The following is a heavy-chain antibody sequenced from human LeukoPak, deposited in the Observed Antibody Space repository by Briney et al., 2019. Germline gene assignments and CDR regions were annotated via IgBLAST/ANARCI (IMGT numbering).Heavy chain of an antibody. Sequence: SLRLSCAASGFTFDDYAMHWVRQAPGKGLEWVSGISWNSGSIGYADSVKGRFTISRENAKNSLYLQMNSLRAEDTALYYCAKGGVGHSYGHYYYYYMDVWGKGTTVTVSS. J-gene: IGHJ6*03. V-gene: IGHV3-9*01. CDR1: GFTFDDYA. D-gene: IGHD5-18*01. CDR3: AKGGVGHSYGHYYYYYMDV. CDR2: ISWNSGSI.